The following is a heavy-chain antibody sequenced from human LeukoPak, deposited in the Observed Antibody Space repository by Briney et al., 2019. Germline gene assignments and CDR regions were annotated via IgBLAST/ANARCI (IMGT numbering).Heavy chain of an antibody. CDR1: GFTFSSYW. CDR3: AREAPLFWSYYYFDY. Sequence: GGSLRLSCAASGFTFSSYWMSWVRQAPGKGLEWVANIKQDGSEKYYVDSVKGRFTISRDNAKNSLYLQMNSLRAEDTAVYYCAREAPLFWSYYYFDYWGQGTLVTVSS. J-gene: IGHJ4*02. V-gene: IGHV3-7*01. CDR2: IKQDGSEK. D-gene: IGHD1-26*01.